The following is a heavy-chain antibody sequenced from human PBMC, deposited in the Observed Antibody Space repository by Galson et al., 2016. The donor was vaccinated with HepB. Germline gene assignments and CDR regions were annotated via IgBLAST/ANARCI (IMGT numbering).Heavy chain of an antibody. D-gene: IGHD1-7*01. CDR3: ARKSTRTTGGWIPYHYYMDV. CDR2: ISTYNGQT. CDR1: GYTFTTYG. V-gene: IGHV1-18*01. J-gene: IGHJ6*03. Sequence: SVKVSCKASGYTFTTYGIAWVRQAPGQGLEWMGWISTYNGQTHYAQKFQGRATMTTDTATNTAYMELKGMRSDDTAIYYCARKSTRTTGGWIPYHYYMDVWGKGTTVIVSS.